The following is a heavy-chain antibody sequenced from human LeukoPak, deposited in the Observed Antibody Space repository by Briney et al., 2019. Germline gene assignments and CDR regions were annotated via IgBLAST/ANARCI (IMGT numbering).Heavy chain of an antibody. Sequence: PSQTLSLPCTVSGDSLTSGSGYWSWIRQPAGKGLEWIGHFYSSTGTTYSPSLESRVTISGDTAKNQFSLKLDSVTAADTAVYFCARCMSELDYGDYAYYYHMDVWGKGTTVTVSS. J-gene: IGHJ6*04. D-gene: IGHD4-17*01. CDR3: ARCMSELDYGDYAYYYHMDV. CDR1: GDSLTSGSGY. CDR2: FYSSTGT. V-gene: IGHV4-61*09.